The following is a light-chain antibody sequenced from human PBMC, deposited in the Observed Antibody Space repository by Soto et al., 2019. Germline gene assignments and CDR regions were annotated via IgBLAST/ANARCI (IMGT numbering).Light chain of an antibody. CDR1: QNVYNN. Sequence: EIVMTQSPATLSVSPAEGDTLSCKASQNVYNNLAWYQQRPGQPPRLLIYDASTRATGISARFSGSGYGTEFTLTISSLQSEDFAVYFCQQCRNWPLTFGGGTKVDIK. V-gene: IGKV3-15*01. J-gene: IGKJ4*01. CDR2: DAS. CDR3: QQCRNWPLT.